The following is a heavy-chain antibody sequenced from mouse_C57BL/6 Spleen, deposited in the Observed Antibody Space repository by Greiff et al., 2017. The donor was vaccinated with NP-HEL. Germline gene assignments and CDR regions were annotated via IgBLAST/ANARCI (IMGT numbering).Heavy chain of an antibody. Sequence: QVQLQQSGPELVKPGASVKISCKASGYTFTDYYINWVKQRPGQGLEWIGWIFPGSGSTYYNEKFKGKATLTVDKSSSTAYMLLSSLTSEDSAVYFCARSLYYGSSHWYFDVWGTGTTVTVSS. CDR1: GYTFTDYY. CDR3: ARSLYYGSSHWYFDV. CDR2: IFPGSGST. V-gene: IGHV1-75*01. J-gene: IGHJ1*03. D-gene: IGHD1-1*01.